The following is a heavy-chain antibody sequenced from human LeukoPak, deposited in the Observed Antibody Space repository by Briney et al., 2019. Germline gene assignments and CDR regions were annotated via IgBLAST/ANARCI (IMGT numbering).Heavy chain of an antibody. CDR3: ARGAPVVVTAIEYFQH. CDR2: INHSGST. CDR1: GGSFSGYY. J-gene: IGHJ1*01. V-gene: IGHV4-34*01. D-gene: IGHD2-21*02. Sequence: PSETLSLTCAVYGGSFSGYYWSWIRQPPGKGLEWIGEINHSGSTNYNPSLKSRVTISVDTSKNQFSLKLSSVTAADTAVYYCARGAPVVVTAIEYFQHWGQGTLVTVSS.